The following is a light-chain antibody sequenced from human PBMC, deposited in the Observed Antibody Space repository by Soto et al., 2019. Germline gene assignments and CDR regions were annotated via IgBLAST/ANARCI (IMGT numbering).Light chain of an antibody. CDR2: EVT. CDR1: SSDVGGYNY. V-gene: IGLV2-8*01. J-gene: IGLJ2*01. Sequence: QSVLTQPPSASGSPGQSVAISCTGTSSDVGGYNYVSWYQQHSGKAPKLIIYEVTRRPSGVPDRFSGSKSGSTASLSVSGLQAEDEADYYCASYAGESVVFGGGTKVTVL. CDR3: ASYAGESVV.